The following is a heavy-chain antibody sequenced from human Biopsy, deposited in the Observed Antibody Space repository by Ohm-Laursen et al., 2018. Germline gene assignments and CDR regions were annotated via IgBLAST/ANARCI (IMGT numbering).Heavy chain of an antibody. J-gene: IGHJ3*01. Sequence: ASVKVSCKGSGYAVNDYFLHWLRQAPGQGAEWMGWISPNSGGTNYAQKFQGRVTMTTDTSTSTVYLELRRLIYDDTAVYYCARDIMNRIAGLVARSDVFDVWGQGTLVTVSS. CDR3: ARDIMNRIAGLVARSDVFDV. CDR2: ISPNSGGT. D-gene: IGHD3-16*01. CDR1: GYAVNDYF. V-gene: IGHV1-2*02.